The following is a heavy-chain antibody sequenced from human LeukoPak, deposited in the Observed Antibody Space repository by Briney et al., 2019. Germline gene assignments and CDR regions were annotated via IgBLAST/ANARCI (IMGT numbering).Heavy chain of an antibody. Sequence: GGSLRLSCAASGSTFSSYSMNWVRQAPGKGLEWVSSITSGSSYIYYADSVKGRFTISRDNAKNSLYLQMNSLRAEDTAVYYCARPVVAATTPDTFDIWGQGTMVTVSS. V-gene: IGHV3-21*01. CDR1: GSTFSSYS. J-gene: IGHJ3*02. D-gene: IGHD2-15*01. CDR2: ITSGSSYI. CDR3: ARPVVAATTPDTFDI.